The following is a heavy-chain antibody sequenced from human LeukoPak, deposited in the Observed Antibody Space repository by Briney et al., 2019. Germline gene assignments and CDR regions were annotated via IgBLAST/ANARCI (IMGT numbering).Heavy chain of an antibody. Sequence: GASVKVSCKASGYTFTSYHINWVRQATGQGLEWMGWMSHNSGDTGFAKKFQGRVTMTRNTSITTAYMELSSLRSDDTAIYYCARGVAAGYDYWGQGTLVTVSS. D-gene: IGHD6-13*01. J-gene: IGHJ4*02. CDR1: GYTFTSYH. CDR3: ARGVAAGYDY. V-gene: IGHV1-8*01. CDR2: MSHNSGDT.